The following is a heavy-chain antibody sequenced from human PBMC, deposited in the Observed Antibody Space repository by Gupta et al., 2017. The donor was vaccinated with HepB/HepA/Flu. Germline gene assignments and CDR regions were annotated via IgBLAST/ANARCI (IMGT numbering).Heavy chain of an antibody. CDR2: IIPIFGTA. J-gene: IGHJ6*03. V-gene: IGHV1-69*06. CDR3: ARGGRGVVVPAAPGDVSDYYYYMDV. Sequence: QVQLVQSGAEVKKPRSSVKVSCKASGGTFSSYAISWVRQATGQGFEVMGGIIPIFGTANYAQKFQGRVTITADKSTSTAYMELSSLRSEDTAVYYCARGGRGVVVPAAPGDVSDYYYYMDVWGKGTTVTVSS. CDR1: GGTFSSYA. D-gene: IGHD2-2*01.